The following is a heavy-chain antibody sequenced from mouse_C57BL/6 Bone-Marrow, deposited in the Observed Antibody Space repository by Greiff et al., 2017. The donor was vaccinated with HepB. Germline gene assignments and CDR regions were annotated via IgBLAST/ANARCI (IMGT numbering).Heavy chain of an antibody. V-gene: IGHV14-4*01. Sequence: EVQLQQSGAELVRPGASVKLSCTASGFNIKDDYMNWVKQRPEQGLEWIGWIDPENGDTEYASKFQGKATITADTSSNTAYLQLSSLTSEDTAVYYCTTPRAFDYWGQGTTLTVSS. CDR2: IDPENGDT. CDR3: TTPRAFDY. D-gene: IGHD3-1*01. CDR1: GFNIKDDY. J-gene: IGHJ2*01.